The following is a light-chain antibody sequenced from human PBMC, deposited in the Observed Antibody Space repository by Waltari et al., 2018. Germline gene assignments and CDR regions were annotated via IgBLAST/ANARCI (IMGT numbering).Light chain of an antibody. V-gene: IGKV4-1*01. CDR1: HSVLYSSNNNNH. CDR2: RAS. J-gene: IGKJ1*01. CDR3: QQYYGTPWT. Sequence: DIVMTQSPDSLAVSLGERATMNCKSSHSVLYSSNNNNHLGWHQQKPGQPPKLLIYRASSRESGVPDRFSGSGSGTDFTLTISSLQAEDVAVYYCQQYYGTPWTFGQGTKVEIK.